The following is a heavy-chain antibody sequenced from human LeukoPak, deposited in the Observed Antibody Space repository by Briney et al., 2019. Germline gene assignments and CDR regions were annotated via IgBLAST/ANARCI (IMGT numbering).Heavy chain of an antibody. J-gene: IGHJ5*02. V-gene: IGHV1-2*02. CDR1: GYTSTGYY. CDR2: INPNSGDT. D-gene: IGHD1-7*01. Sequence: ASVKVSCKASGYTSTGYYMHWVRQAPGQGLEWMGWINPNSGDTTYAQKFQGRVTMTRDTSISTAYMELSSLRSDDTALYYCASLVQTTATGPTTPWGQGTLVTVSS. CDR3: ASLVQTTATGPTTP.